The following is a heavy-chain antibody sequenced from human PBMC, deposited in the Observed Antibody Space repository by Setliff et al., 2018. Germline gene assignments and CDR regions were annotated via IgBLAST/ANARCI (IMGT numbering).Heavy chain of an antibody. CDR3: ARCSSWHGHYPHFNY. J-gene: IGHJ4*02. CDR1: GFIFDDYG. Sequence: GSLRLSCAASGFIFDDYGMGWVRQVPGKGLEWVSVISSDGTSIYYADSVKGRFTISRDNSKNTLYLQMNRLRAEDTAIYYCARCSSWHGHYPHFNYWGQGTLVTVSS. CDR2: ISSDGTSI. V-gene: IGHV3-23*03. D-gene: IGHD6-13*01.